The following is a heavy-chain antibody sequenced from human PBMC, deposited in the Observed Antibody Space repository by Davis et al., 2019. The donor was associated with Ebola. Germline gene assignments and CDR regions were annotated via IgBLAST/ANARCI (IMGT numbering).Heavy chain of an antibody. V-gene: IGHV4-38-2*02. CDR3: ASLGDFWSGYYGD. D-gene: IGHD3-3*01. CDR2: IHHSGRAT. J-gene: IGHJ4*02. CDR1: DYSISSGYY. Sequence: SETLSLTCIVSDYSISSGYYWGWIRQPPGKGLEWIGSIHHSGRATSYNPSLESRVTISIDTSKNQFSLRLSSVTAADSAVYYCASLGDFWSGYYGDWGQGTLVTVSS.